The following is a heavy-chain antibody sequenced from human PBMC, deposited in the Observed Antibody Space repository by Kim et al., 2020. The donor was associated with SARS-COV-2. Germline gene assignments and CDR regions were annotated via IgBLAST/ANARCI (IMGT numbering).Heavy chain of an antibody. CDR1: GFTFSSYG. D-gene: IGHD3-22*01. CDR3: ASGHYYDSSGYYYYYFDY. V-gene: IGHV3-33*08. CDR2: IWYDGSNK. J-gene: IGHJ4*02. Sequence: GGSLRLSCAASGFTFSSYGMHWVRQAPGKGLEWVAVIWYDGSNKYYVDSVKGRFTISRDNSKNTLYLQMNSLRAEDTAVYYCASGHYYDSSGYYYYYFDYWGQGTLVTVSS.